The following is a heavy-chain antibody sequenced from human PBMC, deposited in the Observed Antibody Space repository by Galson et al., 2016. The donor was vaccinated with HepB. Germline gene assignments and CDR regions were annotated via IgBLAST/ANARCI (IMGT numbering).Heavy chain of an antibody. CDR1: GFTFSSYW. CDR3: VNLGTTRT. CDR2: INSDGSTT. V-gene: IGHV3-74*01. Sequence: SLRLSCPASGFTFSSYWMHRVRQAPGKGLVWVSRINSDGSTTHYADSVKGRFTLSRDNAKNTLYLQMNNLRAEDTAVYYCVNLGTTRTWGQGTLVTVSS. D-gene: IGHD1-26*01. J-gene: IGHJ5*02.